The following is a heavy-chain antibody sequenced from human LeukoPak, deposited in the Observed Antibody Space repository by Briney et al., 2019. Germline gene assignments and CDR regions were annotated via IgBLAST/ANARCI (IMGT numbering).Heavy chain of an antibody. V-gene: IGHV4-31*03. CDR3: ARHLPFGGGDHDY. CDR1: GGSISSGGYY. Sequence: PSETLSLTCTVSGGSISSGGYYWSWIRQHPGKGLEWIGYIYYSGSTYYNPSLKSRVTISVDTSKNQFSLKLSSVTAADTAVYYCARHLPFGGGDHDYWGQGTLVTVSS. D-gene: IGHD2-21*02. J-gene: IGHJ4*02. CDR2: IYYSGST.